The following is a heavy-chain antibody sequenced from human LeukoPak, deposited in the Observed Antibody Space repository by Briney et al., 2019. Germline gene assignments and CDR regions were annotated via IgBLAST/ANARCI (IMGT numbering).Heavy chain of an antibody. V-gene: IGHV3-7*01. Sequence: GGSLRLSCAASGFTFSSYWMSWVRQAPGKGLEWVANIKQDGSEKYYVDSVKGRFTISRDNAKNSLYLQMNSLRAEDTAVYYCARRGYSGYDSSFDIWGQGTMVTVSS. D-gene: IGHD5-12*01. CDR3: ARRGYSGYDSSFDI. CDR2: IKQDGSEK. J-gene: IGHJ3*02. CDR1: GFTFSSYW.